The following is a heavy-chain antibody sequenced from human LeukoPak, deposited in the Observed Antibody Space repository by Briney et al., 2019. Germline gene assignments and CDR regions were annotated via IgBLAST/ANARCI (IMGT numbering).Heavy chain of an antibody. CDR3: ARDSSYRPARPIDY. CDR2: ISSSSSTI. Sequence: GGSLRLSCAASGFTLSSYSMNWVRQAPGKGLEWVSYISSSSSTIYYADSVKGRFTISRDNAKNSLYLQMNSLRAEDTAVYYCARDSSYRPARPIDYWGQGTLVTVSS. J-gene: IGHJ4*02. V-gene: IGHV3-48*01. D-gene: IGHD6-6*01. CDR1: GFTLSSYS.